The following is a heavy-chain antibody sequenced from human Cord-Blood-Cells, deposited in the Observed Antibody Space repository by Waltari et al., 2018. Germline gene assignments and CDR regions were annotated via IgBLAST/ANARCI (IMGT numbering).Heavy chain of an antibody. V-gene: IGHV1-69*01. J-gene: IGHJ6*02. CDR2: IIPIFGTA. CDR3: AREGSKDYYYYYGMDV. Sequence: QVQLVQSAAEVKKPGSSVQVSCQAPGGTFSSYAISWVRQAHGQGLEWMGGIIPIFGTANYAQKFQGRVTITADESTSTAYMELSSLRSEDTAVYYCAREGSKDYYYYYGMDVWGQGTTVTVSS. CDR1: GGTFSSYA.